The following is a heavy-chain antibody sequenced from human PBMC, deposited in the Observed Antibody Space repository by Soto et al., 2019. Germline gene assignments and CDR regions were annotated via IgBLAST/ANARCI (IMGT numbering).Heavy chain of an antibody. V-gene: IGHV1-69*01. CDR2: IIPILGTA. J-gene: IGHJ4*02. CDR3: VRDLWPQPPNYYDSSGYLFDF. Sequence: QVQLVQSGAEVKKPGSSVKVSCKASGGTFSSYAISWVRQAPGQGLEWMGGIIPILGTANYAQKFQGRVTITADESTSTAYMELSGLSSEDTVVYYCVRDLWPQPPNYYDSSGYLFDFWGEGTLVTVSS. CDR1: GGTFSSYA. D-gene: IGHD3-22*01.